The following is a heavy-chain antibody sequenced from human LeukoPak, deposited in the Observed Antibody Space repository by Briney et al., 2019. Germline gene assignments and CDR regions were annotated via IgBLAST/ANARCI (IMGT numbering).Heavy chain of an antibody. CDR3: AKVAKYYYGPETYYFFEQ. V-gene: IGHV3-48*01. Sequence: PGGSLRLSCAASGFTFSSYSMNWVRQAPGKGLEWVSDISSSSSSTYYADSVKGRFTISRDNAKNSLYLQMNSLRVEDTAVYYCAKVAKYYYGPETYYFFEQWGQGTPVTASS. CDR2: ISSSSSST. J-gene: IGHJ4*02. D-gene: IGHD3-10*01. CDR1: GFTFSSYS.